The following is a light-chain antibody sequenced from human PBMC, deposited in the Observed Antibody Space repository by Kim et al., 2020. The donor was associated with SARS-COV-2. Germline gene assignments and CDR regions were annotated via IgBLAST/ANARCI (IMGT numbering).Light chain of an antibody. CDR3: QVWDSSSDSGV. V-gene: IGLV3-21*04. CDR2: YDS. CDR1: NIGSKS. Sequence: SYELTQPPSVSVDPGKTDRITCGGNNIGSKSVHWYQQKPGQAPVLAIYYDSDRPSGIPERFSGSNSGNTATLTISRVEAGDEADYYCQVWDSSSDSGVFGGGTQRTVL. J-gene: IGLJ2*01.